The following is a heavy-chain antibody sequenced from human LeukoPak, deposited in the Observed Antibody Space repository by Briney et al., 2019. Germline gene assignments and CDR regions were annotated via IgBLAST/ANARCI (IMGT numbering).Heavy chain of an antibody. V-gene: IGHV3-7*01. Sequence: GGSLRLSCAASGFTFSSYWMSWVRQAPGKGLEWVANIKQDGSEKYYVDSVKGRFTISRDNAKNPLYLQMNSLRAEDTAVYYCARQQWVVPAAPFDPWGQGTLVTVSS. CDR3: ARQQWVVPAAPFDP. D-gene: IGHD2-2*01. CDR2: IKQDGSEK. J-gene: IGHJ5*02. CDR1: GFTFSSYW.